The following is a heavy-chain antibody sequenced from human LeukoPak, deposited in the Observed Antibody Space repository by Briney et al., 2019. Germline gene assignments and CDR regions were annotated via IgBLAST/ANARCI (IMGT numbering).Heavy chain of an antibody. J-gene: IGHJ4*02. Sequence: SETLSLTCAVYGGSFTKHQWSWIRQPPGKGLEWIGAINDGGSTNYNPSLKSRVTISVDTSKNQFSLRLSSVTAADTAVYYCARDLASGITLYWGQGTLVTVSS. CDR2: INDGGST. CDR1: GGSFTKHQ. D-gene: IGHD3-10*01. CDR3: ARDLASGITLY. V-gene: IGHV4-34*01.